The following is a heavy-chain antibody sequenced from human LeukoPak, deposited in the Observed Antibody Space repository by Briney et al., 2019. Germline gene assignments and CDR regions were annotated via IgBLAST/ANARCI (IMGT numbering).Heavy chain of an antibody. CDR1: GYTFTSYG. CDR3: AREGDCSSTSCYTPFDY. D-gene: IGHD2-2*02. J-gene: IGHJ4*02. CDR2: ISVYNGNT. Sequence: ASVKVSCKASGYTFTSYGISWVRQAPGQGLEWMGWISVYNGNTNYARKLQGRVTMTTDTSTTTAYMELRSLRSDDTAVYYCAREGDCSSTSCYTPFDYWGQGTLVTVSS. V-gene: IGHV1-18*01.